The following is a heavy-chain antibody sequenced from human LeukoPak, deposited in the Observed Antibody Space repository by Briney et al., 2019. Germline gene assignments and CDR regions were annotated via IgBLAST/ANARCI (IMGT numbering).Heavy chain of an antibody. CDR1: GHTLTELS. CDR3: ATGKGYCSSTSCYRTGYYYGMDV. Sequence: ASVKVSCKVSGHTLTELSMHWVRQAPGKGLEWMGGFDPEDGETIYAQKFQGRVTMTEDTSTDTAYMELSSLRSEDTAVYYCATGKGYCSSTSCYRTGYYYGMDVWGQGTTVTVSS. V-gene: IGHV1-24*01. D-gene: IGHD2-2*01. CDR2: FDPEDGET. J-gene: IGHJ6*02.